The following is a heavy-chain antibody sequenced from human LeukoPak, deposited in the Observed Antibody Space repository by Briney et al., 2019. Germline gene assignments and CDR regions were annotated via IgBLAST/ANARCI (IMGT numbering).Heavy chain of an antibody. D-gene: IGHD2/OR15-2a*01. CDR2: ITSSNNYI. J-gene: IGHJ6*03. Sequence: PGGSLRLSCAASGFTFSSYSMNWVRQAPGKGLEWVSSITSSNNYIYYGDSVKGRFTIPGDDAKNSLFLQMNSLRAEDTATYYCARGEFGDYYYFYMDAWGKGTTVTVSS. V-gene: IGHV3-21*01. CDR3: ARGEFGDYYYFYMDA. CDR1: GFTFSSYS.